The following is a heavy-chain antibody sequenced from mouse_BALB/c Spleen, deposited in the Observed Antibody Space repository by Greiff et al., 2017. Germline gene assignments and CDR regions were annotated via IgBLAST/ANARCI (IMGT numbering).Heavy chain of an antibody. CDR3: ARSYYGYVGNYYAMDY. Sequence: QVHVKQSGAELMKPGASVKISCKATGYTFSSYWIEWVKQRPGHGLEWIGEILPGSGSTNYNEKFKGKATFTADTSSNTAYMQLSSLTSEDSAVYYCARSYYGYVGNYYAMDYWGQGTSVTVSS. CDR2: ILPGSGST. D-gene: IGHD1-2*01. J-gene: IGHJ4*01. V-gene: IGHV1-9*01. CDR1: GYTFSSYW.